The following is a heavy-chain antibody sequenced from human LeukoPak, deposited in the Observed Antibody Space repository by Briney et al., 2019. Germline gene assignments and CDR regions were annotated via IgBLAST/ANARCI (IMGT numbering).Heavy chain of an antibody. J-gene: IGHJ4*02. CDR3: ARGSSWQLFDY. CDR1: GGSFSGYY. CDR2: INYSGST. V-gene: IGHV4-34*01. D-gene: IGHD6-13*01. Sequence: PSETLSLTCAVYGGSFSGYYWSWIRQPPGKGLEWIGEINYSGSTNYNPSLKSRVTISVDTSKNQFSLKLSSVTAADTAVYYCARGSSWQLFDYWGQGTLVTVSS.